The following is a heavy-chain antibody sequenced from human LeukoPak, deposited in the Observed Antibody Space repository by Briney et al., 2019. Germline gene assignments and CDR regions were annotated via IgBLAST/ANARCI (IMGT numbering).Heavy chain of an antibody. CDR3: ARGLGYCSSTSCYFDY. V-gene: IGHV5-51*01. D-gene: IGHD2-2*01. Sequence: GESLKISCKGSGCSFTSYWIGWVRQMPGKGLEWMGIIYPGDSDTRYSPSFQGQVTISADKSISTAYLQWSSLKASDTAMYYCARGLGYCSSTSCYFDYWGQGTLVTVSS. J-gene: IGHJ4*02. CDR1: GCSFTSYW. CDR2: IYPGDSDT.